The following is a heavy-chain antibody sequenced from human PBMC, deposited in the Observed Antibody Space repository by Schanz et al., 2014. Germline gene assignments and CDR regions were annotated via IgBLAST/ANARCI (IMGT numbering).Heavy chain of an antibody. CDR1: GFTFSSYS. Sequence: VQLVESGGGLVQPGGSLRLSCAASGFTFSSYSMNWVRQAPGKGLEWVAFINSDGTKRFYADSVKSRFTISRDNSRNTLYLQMNSLRAEDTAVYYCARDGYSVVVISPTESFDIWGQGTMVTVSP. CDR3: ARDGYSVVVISPTESFDI. J-gene: IGHJ3*02. V-gene: IGHV3-33*08. D-gene: IGHD2-21*01. CDR2: INSDGTKR.